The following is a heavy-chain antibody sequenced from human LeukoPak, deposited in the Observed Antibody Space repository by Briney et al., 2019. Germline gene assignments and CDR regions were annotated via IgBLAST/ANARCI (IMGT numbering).Heavy chain of an antibody. CDR2: IYYSGST. CDR1: GGSISSYY. D-gene: IGHD5-12*01. J-gene: IGHJ4*02. CDR3: GRAREVASTFDY. V-gene: IGHV4-59*01. Sequence: SETLSLTCTVSGGSISSYYWSWIRKPPGKGLEWIGYIYYSGSTNYNPSLKSRVTISVDTSKNQFSLKLSSVTAADTAVYYCGRAREVASTFDYWGQGTLVTVSS.